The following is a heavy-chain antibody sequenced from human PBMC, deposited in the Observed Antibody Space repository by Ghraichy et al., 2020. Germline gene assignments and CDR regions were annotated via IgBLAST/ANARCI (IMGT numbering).Heavy chain of an antibody. J-gene: IGHJ4*02. CDR1: GYTFTGYY. CDR3: ARDVTPRPTYYSDSSNYAY. D-gene: IGHD3-22*01. Sequence: ASVKYSCKASGYTFTGYYIHWVRQAPGQGLEWMGWINANSGDTNYPQKFQGRVTMTRDTSTRTAYMDLRRLRFDDTAVYYCARDVTPRPTYYSDSSNYAYGGRGTRVTV. V-gene: IGHV1-2*02. CDR2: INANSGDT.